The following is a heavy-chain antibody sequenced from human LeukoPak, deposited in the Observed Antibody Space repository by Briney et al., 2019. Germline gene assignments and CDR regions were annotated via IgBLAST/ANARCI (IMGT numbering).Heavy chain of an antibody. CDR3: AKQLGYCSDGSCYFPY. D-gene: IGHD2-15*01. Sequence: GGSLRLSCAASGFTFSSYGMHWVRQAPGKGLEWVAVISYDGSNKYYADSVQGRFTISRDNSKSTLCLQMNSQRAEDTAVYYCAKQLGYCSDGSCYFPYWGQGTLVTVSS. CDR2: ISYDGSNK. CDR1: GFTFSSYG. J-gene: IGHJ4*02. V-gene: IGHV3-30*12.